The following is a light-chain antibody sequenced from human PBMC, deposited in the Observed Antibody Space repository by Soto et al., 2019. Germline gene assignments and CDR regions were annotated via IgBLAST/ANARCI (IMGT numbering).Light chain of an antibody. V-gene: IGLV2-23*01. J-gene: IGLJ1*01. CDR3: CSYAGSSTSYV. CDR1: SSDVGSYNL. Sequence: VLTQPASVSGSPGQSITISCTGTSSDVGSYNLVSWYQQHPGKAPKLMIYEGSKRPSGVSNRFSGSKSGNTASLTISGLQAEDEADYYCCSYAGSSTSYVFGTGTKVTVL. CDR2: EGS.